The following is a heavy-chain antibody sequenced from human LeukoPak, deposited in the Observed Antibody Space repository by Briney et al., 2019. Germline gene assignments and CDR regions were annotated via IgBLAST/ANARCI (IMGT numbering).Heavy chain of an antibody. J-gene: IGHJ4*02. V-gene: IGHV4-31*03. CDR1: GGSISSGGYY. CDR3: ARGVDSSSWTTYFDS. CDR2: IYYSENT. D-gene: IGHD6-13*01. Sequence: PSETLSLTCSISGGSISSGGYYWTWIRQVPGKGLEWIGYIYYSENTYYNPSLMRRVTISAGTSKNQFSLKLSSVTAADTAVYYCARGVDSSSWTTYFDSWGQGTLVSVSS.